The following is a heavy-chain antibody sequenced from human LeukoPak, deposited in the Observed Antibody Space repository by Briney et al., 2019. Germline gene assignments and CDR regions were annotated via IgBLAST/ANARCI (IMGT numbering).Heavy chain of an antibody. CDR1: GYTFTSYD. Sequence: ASVKVSCKASGYTFTSYDINWVRQATGQGLEWMGWMNPNSGNTGYAQKFQGRVTITRNTSISTAYMELSSLRSEDTAVYYCARGAVVVPAAIGGWYFDYWGQGTLVTVAS. CDR3: ARGAVVVPAAIGGWYFDY. J-gene: IGHJ4*02. D-gene: IGHD2-2*02. V-gene: IGHV1-8*03. CDR2: MNPNSGNT.